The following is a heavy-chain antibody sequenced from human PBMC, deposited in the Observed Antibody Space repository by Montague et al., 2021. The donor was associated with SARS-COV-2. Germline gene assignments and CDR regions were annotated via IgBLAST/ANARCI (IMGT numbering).Heavy chain of an antibody. D-gene: IGHD1-1*01. V-gene: IGHV4-61*03. J-gene: IGHJ4*02. CDR3: ARAQNTCFIANCVNYFEV. CDR2: VHYTGST. Sequence: SETLSLTCTVSGGSIISTTSNWGWILQPPGKGLEWIGYVHYTGSTKYNPSLKTRVTLSLDTPKNHFSLRLSSVTAADTAVYYCARAQNTCFIANCVNYFEVWGLGALVTVSS. CDR1: GGSIISTTSN.